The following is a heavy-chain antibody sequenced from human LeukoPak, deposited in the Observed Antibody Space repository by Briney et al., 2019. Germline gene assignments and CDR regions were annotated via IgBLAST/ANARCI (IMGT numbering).Heavy chain of an antibody. V-gene: IGHV4-59*01. Sequence: SETLSLTCTVSGGSISSYYWSWIRQPPGKGLEWIGYIYYSGSTNYNPSLKSRVTISVDTSKNQFSLKLSSVTAADTAAYYCARDVGASSGDAFDIWGQGTMVTVSS. CDR2: IYYSGST. CDR3: ARDVGASSGDAFDI. J-gene: IGHJ3*02. D-gene: IGHD1-26*01. CDR1: GGSISSYY.